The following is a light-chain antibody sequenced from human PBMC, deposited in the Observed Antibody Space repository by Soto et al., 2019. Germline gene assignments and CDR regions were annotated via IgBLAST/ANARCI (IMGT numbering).Light chain of an antibody. CDR3: QLRSNWPWT. Sequence: EIVLTQSPATLSLSPGERATLSCRASQSVSSYLAWYQQKPGQAPRLLISDASNRATGIPARFSGSGSGTDFTLTISSLEVEDFAASYCQLRSNWPWTFGQGTKV. CDR2: DAS. CDR1: QSVSSY. V-gene: IGKV3-11*01. J-gene: IGKJ1*01.